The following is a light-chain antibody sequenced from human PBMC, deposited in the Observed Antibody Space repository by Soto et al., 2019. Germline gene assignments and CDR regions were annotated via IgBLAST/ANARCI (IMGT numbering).Light chain of an antibody. CDR3: KQALQTPLT. Sequence: IVMIQSPLSLAVTPGEPASISCRSSQSLLHRTGRNYLAWYLKKPGQSPQLLIYLGSNRASGVPDRFSGSGSGTYFTLKISRVEAEDVGIYYCKQALQTPLTFGGGTKVEIK. J-gene: IGKJ4*01. CDR1: QSLLHRTGRNY. V-gene: IGKV2-28*01. CDR2: LGS.